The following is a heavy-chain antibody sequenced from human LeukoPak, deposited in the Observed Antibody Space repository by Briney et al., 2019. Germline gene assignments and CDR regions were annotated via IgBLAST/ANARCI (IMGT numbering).Heavy chain of an antibody. CDR1: GGSISSGSYY. Sequence: SQTLSLTCTVSGGSISSGSYYWSWIRQPAGKGLEWIGRIYTSGSTNYNPSPKSRVTISVDTSKNQFSLKLSSVTAADTAVYYCARVQSRLSWFDPWGQGTLVTVSS. CDR2: IYTSGST. J-gene: IGHJ5*02. CDR3: ARVQSRLSWFDP. V-gene: IGHV4-61*02.